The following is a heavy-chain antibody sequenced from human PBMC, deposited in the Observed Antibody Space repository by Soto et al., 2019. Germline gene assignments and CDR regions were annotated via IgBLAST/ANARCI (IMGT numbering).Heavy chain of an antibody. CDR3: ARNLMDYDILPVYYMAYYFDY. V-gene: IGHV1-69*02. D-gene: IGHD3-9*01. CDR2: IIPILGIA. J-gene: IGHJ4*02. CDR1: GGTFSSCT. Sequence: GASVKVSCKASGGTFSSCTISWVRQAPGQGLEWMGRIIPILGIANYAQKFQGRVTITADTSASTAYMELSSLRSEDTAVYYCARNLMDYDILPVYYMAYYFDYWGQGTLVTVSS.